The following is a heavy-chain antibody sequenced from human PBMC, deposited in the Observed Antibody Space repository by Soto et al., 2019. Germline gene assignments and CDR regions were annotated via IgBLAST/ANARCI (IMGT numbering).Heavy chain of an antibody. CDR1: GYTFTGYY. CDR2: INPNSGGT. CDR3: ARDEAGAGGWFDP. Sequence: ASVKVSCKASGYTFTGYYMHWVRQAPGQGLEWMGWINPNSGGTNYAQKFQGRVTMTRDTSISTAYMELSRLRSDDTAVYYCARDEAGAGGWFDPWGQGTLVTVPQ. J-gene: IGHJ5*02. V-gene: IGHV1-2*02. D-gene: IGHD1-26*01.